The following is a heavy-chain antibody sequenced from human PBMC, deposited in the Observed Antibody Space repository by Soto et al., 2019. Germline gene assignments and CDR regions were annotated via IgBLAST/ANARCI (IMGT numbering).Heavy chain of an antibody. CDR2: IFYNGNA. CDR1: NGSISNPIYY. CDR3: AGRTSLASVEIFSGGLSGYNRVDP. Sequence: QLQLQESGPGLVKPSETLSLTCSVSNGSISNPIYYWAWIRQPPGKGLEWIGSIFYNGNAYYNPSLKSRVTLAVDTSHNHFSLKLSSGTAADTAVYYCAGRTSLASVEIFSGGLSGYNRVDPWGRGTLVTVSS. D-gene: IGHD3-3*01. J-gene: IGHJ5*01. V-gene: IGHV4-39*02.